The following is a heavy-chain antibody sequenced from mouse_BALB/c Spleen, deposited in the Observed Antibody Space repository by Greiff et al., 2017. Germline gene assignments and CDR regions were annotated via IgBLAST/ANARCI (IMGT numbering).Heavy chain of an antibody. CDR2: ISSGSSTI. V-gene: IGHV5-17*02. J-gene: IGHJ3*01. Sequence: EVQLVESGGGLVQPGGSRKLSCAASGFTFSSFGMHWVRQAPEKGLEWVAYISSGSSTIYYADTVKGRFTISRDNPKNTLFLQMTSLRSEDTAMYYCARSEVRAWFAYWGQGTLVTVSA. D-gene: IGHD2-14*01. CDR3: ARSEVRAWFAY. CDR1: GFTFSSFG.